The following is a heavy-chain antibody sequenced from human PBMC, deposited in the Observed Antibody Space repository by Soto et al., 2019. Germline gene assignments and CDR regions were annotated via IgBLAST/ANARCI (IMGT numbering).Heavy chain of an antibody. J-gene: IGHJ4*02. V-gene: IGHV2-5*02. CDR3: AHRRGGRHYYDSSGYYFDY. CDR2: IYWDDDK. D-gene: IGHD3-22*01. Sequence: QITLKESGPTLVKPTQTLTLTCTFSGFSLSTSGVGVGWIRQPPGKALDWLALIYWDDDKRYSPSLKSRLTITKDTSKNQVVLTMTNMDPVDTATYYCAHRRGGRHYYDSSGYYFDYWGQGALVTVSS. CDR1: GFSLSTSGVG.